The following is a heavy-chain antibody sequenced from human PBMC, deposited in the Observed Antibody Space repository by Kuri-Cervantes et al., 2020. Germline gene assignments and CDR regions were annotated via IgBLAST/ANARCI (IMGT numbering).Heavy chain of an antibody. CDR2: ISGSGGST. J-gene: IGHJ1*01. CDR3: AKDSDAVVTPGGYFQH. V-gene: IGHV3-23*01. D-gene: IGHD4-23*01. Sequence: GESLKISCAASGFTFSSYAMSWVRQAPGKGLEWVSAISGSGGSTYYADSVKGRFTISRDNSKNTLYLQMNSLRAEDTAVYYCAKDSDAVVTPGGYFQHWGQGTPVTVSS. CDR1: GFTFSSYA.